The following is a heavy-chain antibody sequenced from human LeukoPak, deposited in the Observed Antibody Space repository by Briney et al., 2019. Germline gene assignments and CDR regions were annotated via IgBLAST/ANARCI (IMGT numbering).Heavy chain of an antibody. Sequence: GGSLRLSCAASGFTFSSYAMSWVRQAPGKGLEWVSAISGSGGSTYYADSVKGRFTIFRDNSKNTLYLQMNSLRAENTAIYYCAKTPQKYCSSTTCYPDYWGQGTLVTVSS. CDR3: AKTPQKYCSSTTCYPDY. J-gene: IGHJ4*02. V-gene: IGHV3-23*01. D-gene: IGHD2-2*01. CDR2: ISGSGGST. CDR1: GFTFSSYA.